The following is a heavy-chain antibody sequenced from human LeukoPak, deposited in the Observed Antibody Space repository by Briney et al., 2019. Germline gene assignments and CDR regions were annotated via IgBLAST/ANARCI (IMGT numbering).Heavy chain of an antibody. CDR2: INPSGGST. CDR3: ARASTATYFDY. D-gene: IGHD4-17*01. Sequence: VASVTVSCKASGYTFTSYYMHWVRQAPGQGLEWMGIINPSGGSTSYAQKFQGRVTMTRDTSTSTLYMELSSLRSENTAVYYCARASTATYFDYWGQGTLVTVSS. J-gene: IGHJ4*02. V-gene: IGHV1-46*01. CDR1: GYTFTSYY.